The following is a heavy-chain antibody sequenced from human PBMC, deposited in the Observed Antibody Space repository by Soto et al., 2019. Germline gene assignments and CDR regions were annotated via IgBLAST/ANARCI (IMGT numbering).Heavy chain of an antibody. CDR2: FSGSGGST. Sequence: GGSLRLSCAASGFTFSSYAMSWVRQAPGKGLEWVSAFSGSGGSTYYADSVKGRFTISRDNSKNTLSLQMNSLRAEDTAVYYCTKANRYCSGANCFTFDYWGLGTLVTVSS. CDR1: GFTFSSYA. J-gene: IGHJ4*02. D-gene: IGHD2-15*01. CDR3: TKANRYCSGANCFTFDY. V-gene: IGHV3-23*01.